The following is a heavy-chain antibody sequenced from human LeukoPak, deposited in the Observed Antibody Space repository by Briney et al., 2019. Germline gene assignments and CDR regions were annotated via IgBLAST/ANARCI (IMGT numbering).Heavy chain of an antibody. V-gene: IGHV4-34*08. CDR2: INDSGST. CDR3: AKRDDSSAYYFYYYYGMDV. D-gene: IGHD3-22*01. J-gene: IGHJ6*02. CDR1: GFTFSDYY. Sequence: GSLRLSCAASGFTFSDYYMSWIRQPPGKGLEWIGEINDSGSTNYNPSLKSRVTISVDTSENQFSLKLSSVSAADTAVYYCAKRDDSSAYYFYYYYGMDVWGQGTTVTVSS.